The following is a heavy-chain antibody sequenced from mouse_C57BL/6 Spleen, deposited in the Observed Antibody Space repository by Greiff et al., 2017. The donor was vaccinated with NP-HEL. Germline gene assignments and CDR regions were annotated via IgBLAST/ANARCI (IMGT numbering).Heavy chain of an antibody. Sequence: EVMLVESGGGLVKPGGSLKLSCAASGFTFSSYAMSWVRQTPEKRLEWVATISDGGSYTYYPDNVKGRFTISRDNAKNNLYLQMSHLKSEDTAMYYCARDQSFIYYYGSFDYWGQGTTLTVSS. V-gene: IGHV5-4*01. CDR2: ISDGGSYT. J-gene: IGHJ2*01. CDR1: GFTFSSYA. D-gene: IGHD1-1*01. CDR3: ARDQSFIYYYGSFDY.